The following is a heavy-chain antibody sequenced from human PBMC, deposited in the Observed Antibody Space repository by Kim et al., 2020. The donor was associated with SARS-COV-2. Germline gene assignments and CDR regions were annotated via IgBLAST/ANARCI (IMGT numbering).Heavy chain of an antibody. CDR1: GFTFSSYA. CDR3: AKDRRYYGSGSYYYFDY. J-gene: IGHJ4*02. D-gene: IGHD3-10*01. V-gene: IGHV3-23*01. Sequence: GGSLRLSCAASGFTFSSYAMSWVRQAPGKGLEWVSAISGSGGSTYYADSVKGRFTISRDNSKNTLYLQMNSLRAEDTAVYYCAKDRRYYGSGSYYYFDYWGQGTLVTVSS. CDR2: ISGSGGST.